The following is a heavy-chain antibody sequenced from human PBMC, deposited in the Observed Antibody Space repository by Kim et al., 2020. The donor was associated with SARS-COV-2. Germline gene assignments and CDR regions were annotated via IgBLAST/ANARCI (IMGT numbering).Heavy chain of an antibody. J-gene: IGHJ4*02. CDR3: ARDWGIVVASSGILDY. CDR1: GFTFSSYA. D-gene: IGHD2-2*01. Sequence: GGSLRLSCAASGFTFSSYAMHWVRQAPGKGLEWVAVISYDGSNKYYADSVKGRFTISRDNSKNTLYLQMNSLRAEDTAVYYCARDWGIVVASSGILDYWGQGTLVTVSS. CDR2: ISYDGSNK. V-gene: IGHV3-30*04.